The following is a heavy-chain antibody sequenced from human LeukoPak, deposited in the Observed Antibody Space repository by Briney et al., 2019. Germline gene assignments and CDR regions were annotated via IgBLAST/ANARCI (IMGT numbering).Heavy chain of an antibody. D-gene: IGHD5-12*01. CDR1: GFIFSSHW. Sequence: PGGSLRLSCAASGFIFSSHWMHWVRQAPGKGLVWVSRISSDGWSTSYADSVKGRFTISRDNSNDTLYVQMNSLRAEDTAIYYCAKGWWLPFDYWGQGTLVTVSS. J-gene: IGHJ4*02. CDR2: ISSDGWST. CDR3: AKGWWLPFDY. V-gene: IGHV3-74*01.